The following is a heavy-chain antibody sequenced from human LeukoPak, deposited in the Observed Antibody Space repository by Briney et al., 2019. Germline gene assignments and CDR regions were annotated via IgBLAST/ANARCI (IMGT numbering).Heavy chain of an antibody. J-gene: IGHJ4*02. CDR2: ISYDGSNK. D-gene: IGHD3-10*01. V-gene: IGHV3-30*18. CDR3: AKAYGSGSYYPDY. CDR1: GFTFSSYG. Sequence: GGSLRLSCAASGFTFSSYGMHWVRQAPGKGLEWVAVISYDGSNKYYADSVKGRFTISRDNSKNTLYLQMNSLRAEDTAIYYCAKAYGSGSYYPDYWGQGTLVTVSS.